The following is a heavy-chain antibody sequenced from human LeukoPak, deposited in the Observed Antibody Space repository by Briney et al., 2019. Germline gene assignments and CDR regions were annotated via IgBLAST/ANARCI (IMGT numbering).Heavy chain of an antibody. V-gene: IGHV3-15*07. Sequence: GGSLRLSCAASGFTFSSYAMNWVRQAPGKGLEWVARIRSKTDGGTTDYGAPVKGRFTISRDDSRTTLYLQMNSLKTEDTAVYYCTIPDYYTSGSQWGGFDYWGQGTLVTVSS. J-gene: IGHJ4*02. CDR2: IRSKTDGGTT. D-gene: IGHD3-10*01. CDR3: TIPDYYTSGSQWGGFDY. CDR1: GFTFSSYA.